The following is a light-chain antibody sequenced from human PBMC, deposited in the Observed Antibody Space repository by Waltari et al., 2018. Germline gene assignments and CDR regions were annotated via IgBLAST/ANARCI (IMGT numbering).Light chain of an antibody. Sequence: DIEMTQSPSSLSASVGDRVTITCRANENVNNYLNWYQQKPGKAPNLLIYKASTLQSGVPSRFSGSGSGTEYTFTISSLQSEDAAIYYCQSGYDIPYSFGRGIKVEI. CDR3: QSGYDIPYS. V-gene: IGKV1-39*02. CDR2: KAS. CDR1: ENVNNY. J-gene: IGKJ2*03.